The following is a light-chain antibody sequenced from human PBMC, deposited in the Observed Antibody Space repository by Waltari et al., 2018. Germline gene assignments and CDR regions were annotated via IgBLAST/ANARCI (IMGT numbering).Light chain of an antibody. CDR3: CSPDSSGNHWV. Sequence: SYELTQPPSVSVSPGQPARITCSVDALPQQYGFCHSQKSGQPPVLVIYEDNKRPSGTPERVSGSSSGTLSTLTVSGAQVDDEADYYCCSPDSSGNHWVFGGGTKLAVL. V-gene: IGLV3-10*01. CDR1: ALPQQY. J-gene: IGLJ3*02. CDR2: EDN.